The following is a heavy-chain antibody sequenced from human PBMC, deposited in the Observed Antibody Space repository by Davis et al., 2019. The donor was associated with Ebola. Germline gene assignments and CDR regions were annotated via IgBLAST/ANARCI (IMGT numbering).Heavy chain of an antibody. Sequence: GSLRLSCAVSGGSFSGYYWSWIRQPPGKGLEWIGEINHSGSTNYNPSLKSRVTISVDTSKNQFSLKLSSVTAADTAVYYCARQLGYGGPDYWGQGTLVTVSS. J-gene: IGHJ4*02. CDR3: ARQLGYGGPDY. CDR1: GGSFSGYY. V-gene: IGHV4-34*01. CDR2: INHSGST. D-gene: IGHD4-23*01.